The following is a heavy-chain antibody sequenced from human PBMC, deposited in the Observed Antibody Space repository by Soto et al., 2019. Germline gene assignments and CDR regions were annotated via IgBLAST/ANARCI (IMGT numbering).Heavy chain of an antibody. CDR1: GFNFSSYT. Sequence: GGSLRLSCAASGFNFSSYTMNWVRQAPGKGPEWVALISGSSSYIYYADSVKGRFTISRDNAKNSLFLQMDSLRVEDTAVYYCARSGEILQTFDSWGQGTLVTVSS. D-gene: IGHD1-26*01. J-gene: IGHJ4*02. V-gene: IGHV3-21*01. CDR2: ISGSSSYI. CDR3: ARSGEILQTFDS.